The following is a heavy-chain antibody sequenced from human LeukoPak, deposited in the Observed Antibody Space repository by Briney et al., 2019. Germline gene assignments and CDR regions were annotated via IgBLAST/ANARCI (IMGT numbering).Heavy chain of an antibody. Sequence: PGGSLRLSCAASGFTFSSYSMNWVRQAPGKGLEWVSSISSSSSYIYYADSVKGRFTISRDNAKNPLYLQMNSLRAEDTAVYYCARDSYSSGWPRGYFDLWGRGTLVTVSS. V-gene: IGHV3-21*01. J-gene: IGHJ2*01. D-gene: IGHD6-19*01. CDR1: GFTFSSYS. CDR3: ARDSYSSGWPRGYFDL. CDR2: ISSSSSYI.